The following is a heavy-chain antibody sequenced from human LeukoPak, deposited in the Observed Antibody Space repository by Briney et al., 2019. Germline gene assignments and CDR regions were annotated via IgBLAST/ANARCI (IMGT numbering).Heavy chain of an antibody. Sequence: PGGSLRLSCAASGFTFSSYSMDWVRQAPGKGLEWVSSISSSSSYIYYADSVKGRFTISRDNAKNSLYLQMNSLRAEDTAVYYCARLYSSSWYGPRYYFDYWGQGTLVTVSS. J-gene: IGHJ4*02. V-gene: IGHV3-21*01. CDR3: ARLYSSSWYGPRYYFDY. CDR1: GFTFSSYS. CDR2: ISSSSSYI. D-gene: IGHD6-13*01.